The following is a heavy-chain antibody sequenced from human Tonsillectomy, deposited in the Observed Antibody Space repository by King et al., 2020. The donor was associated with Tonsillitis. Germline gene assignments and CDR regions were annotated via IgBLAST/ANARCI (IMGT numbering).Heavy chain of an antibody. CDR2: INPNSGGT. CDR3: ARGGFCSGGSCYPDYGMDV. Sequence: VQLVESGAEVKKPGASVKVSCKASGYTFTGHYIHWVRQAPGQGLEWVGRINPNSGGTNYAQNFQGRVTMTRDRSISTAYMELSRLRSDDTVVYYCARGGFCSGGSCYPDYGMDVWGQGTTVSVSS. D-gene: IGHD2-15*01. J-gene: IGHJ6*02. V-gene: IGHV1-2*05. CDR1: GYTFTGHY.